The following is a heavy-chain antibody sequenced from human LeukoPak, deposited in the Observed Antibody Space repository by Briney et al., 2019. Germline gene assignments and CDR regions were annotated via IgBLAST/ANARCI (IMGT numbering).Heavy chain of an antibody. CDR2: INTDGSST. V-gene: IGHV3-74*01. D-gene: IGHD3-3*02. CDR1: GFPFGSYW. J-gene: IGHJ3*02. CDR3: ARGAFLEWLTI. Sequence: PGGSLRLSCAGSGFPFGSYWMHWVRQAPGKGLVWVSRINTDGSSTSYADSVKGRFTISRDNAKNTLYLQMNSLRAEDTAVYYCARGAFLEWLTIWGQGTLVTVSS.